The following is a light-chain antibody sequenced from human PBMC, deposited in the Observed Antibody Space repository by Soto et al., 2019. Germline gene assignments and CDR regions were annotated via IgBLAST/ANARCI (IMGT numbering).Light chain of an antibody. J-gene: IGKJ2*01. CDR3: QPYRSSPYT. Sequence: EIVLTQSPGTLSLSPGERATLSCRASQSVSSSYLAWYQQKPGQAPRLLIYGASSRATGIPDRFSGSGSGTDFTLPSSRLEPEGFTVSECQPYRSSPYTCGQGTKLEIK. CDR1: QSVSSSY. CDR2: GAS. V-gene: IGKV3-20*01.